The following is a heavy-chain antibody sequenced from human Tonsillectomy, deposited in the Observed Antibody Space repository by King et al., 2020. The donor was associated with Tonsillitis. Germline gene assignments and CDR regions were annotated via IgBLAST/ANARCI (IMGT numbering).Heavy chain of an antibody. CDR1: GFTFSGFG. D-gene: IGHD3-10*01. CDR3: AKGLYYYGSGTYYGRRDAFDI. J-gene: IGHJ3*02. Sequence: VQLVESGGGVVQPGRSLRVSCAASGFTFSGFGMYWVRQAPGKGLEWVSFISFDGSITDYADSVKGRFAISRDSSNNTLFLQMESLRAEDTAVYYCAKGLYYYGSGTYYGRRDAFDIWGQGTMVTVSS. CDR2: ISFDGSIT. V-gene: IGHV3-30*18.